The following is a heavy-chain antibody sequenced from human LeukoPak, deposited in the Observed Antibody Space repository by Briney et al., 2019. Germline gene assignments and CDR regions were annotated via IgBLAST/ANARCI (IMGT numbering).Heavy chain of an antibody. CDR2: INHSGST. D-gene: IGHD5-12*01. CDR3: ARGYCRKRGYSGYDYYNY. J-gene: IGHJ4*02. Sequence: PETLSLTCAVYGGSFSGYYWSWIRQPPGKGLEWIGEINHSGSTNYNPSLKSRVTISVDTSKNQFSLKLSSVTAADTAVYYCARGYCRKRGYSGYDYYNYWGQGTLVTVSS. V-gene: IGHV4-34*01. CDR1: GGSFSGYY.